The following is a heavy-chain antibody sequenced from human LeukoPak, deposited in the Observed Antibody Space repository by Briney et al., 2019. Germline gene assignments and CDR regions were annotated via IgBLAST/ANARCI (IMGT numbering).Heavy chain of an antibody. V-gene: IGHV4-4*08. CDR2: ISSSGGT. Sequence: PSEPLSLPCSVSGGSVSSYYWSWIRQPPGKGLEEIGYISSSGGTNYNLSLKSRLTISMDTSRNQFSLKMTSVTAADTAVYYCARRTSRLIFDWWGQGTLVTVSS. CDR3: ARRTSRLIFDW. CDR1: GGSVSSYY. J-gene: IGHJ4*02.